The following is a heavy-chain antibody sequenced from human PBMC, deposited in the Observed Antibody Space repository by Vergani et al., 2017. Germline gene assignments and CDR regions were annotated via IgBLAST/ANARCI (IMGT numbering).Heavy chain of an antibody. V-gene: IGHV3-9*01. CDR2: ISWNSGSI. J-gene: IGHJ2*01. D-gene: IGHD2-2*01. Sequence: EVQLVESGGGLVQPGRSLRLSCAASGFTFDDYAMHWVRQAPGKGLEWVSGISWNSGSIGYADSVKGRFTISRDNAKNSLYLQMNSLRAEDTALYYCAKVKYCSSTSCFTDLDWYFDLWGRGTLVTVSS. CDR1: GFTFDDYA. CDR3: AKVKYCSSTSCFTDLDWYFDL.